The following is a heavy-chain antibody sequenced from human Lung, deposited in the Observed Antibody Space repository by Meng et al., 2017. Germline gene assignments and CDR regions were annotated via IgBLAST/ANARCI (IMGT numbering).Heavy chain of an antibody. CDR3: ARGPTTMAHDFDY. D-gene: IGHD4-11*01. CDR1: GGSFSDYY. CDR2: INHSRST. Sequence: QVQLHPWGDGLLKPSATPSLTCVVSGGSFSDYYWSWIRQPPGKGLEWIGEINHSRSTNYNPSLESRATISVDTSQNNLSLKLSSVTAADSAVYYCARGPTTMAHDFDYWGQGTLVTVSS. V-gene: IGHV4-34*01. J-gene: IGHJ4*02.